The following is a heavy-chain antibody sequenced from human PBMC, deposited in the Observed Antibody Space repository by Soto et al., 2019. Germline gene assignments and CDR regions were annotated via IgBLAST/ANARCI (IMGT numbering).Heavy chain of an antibody. CDR3: ARPAIGSGYYDDSFDV. V-gene: IGHV1-2*02. Sequence: ASVKVPCKASGYTFTGYYMHWVRQAPGQGLEWMGWINPNSGGTNYAQKFQGRVTMTRDTSISTAYMELSSLRSDDTAVYYCARPAIGSGYYDDSFDVWGQGTVVTVSS. CDR2: INPNSGGT. CDR1: GYTFTGYY. J-gene: IGHJ3*01. D-gene: IGHD3-3*01.